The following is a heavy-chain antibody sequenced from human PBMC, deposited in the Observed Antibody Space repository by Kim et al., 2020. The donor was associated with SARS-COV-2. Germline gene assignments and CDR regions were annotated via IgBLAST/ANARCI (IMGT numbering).Heavy chain of an antibody. D-gene: IGHD3-10*01. CDR1: GFTFSSYS. Sequence: GGSLRLSCAASGFTFSSYSMNWVRQAPGKGLEWVSYISSSSSTIYYADSVKGRFTISRDNAKNSLYLQMNSLRDEDTAVYYCARGPRSYYPEGFDYWGQGTLVTVSS. CDR3: ARGPRSYYPEGFDY. J-gene: IGHJ4*02. V-gene: IGHV3-48*02. CDR2: ISSSSSTI.